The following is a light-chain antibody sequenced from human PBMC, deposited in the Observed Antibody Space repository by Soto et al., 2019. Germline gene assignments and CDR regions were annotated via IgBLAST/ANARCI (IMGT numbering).Light chain of an antibody. CDR3: CSYAGSSTWV. CDR1: SSDVGSYNL. J-gene: IGLJ3*02. CDR2: EGN. Sequence: QSALTQPASVSGSPGQSITISCTGTSSDVGSYNLVSWYQQHPGKAPKLMIYEGNERPSGVSNRFSGSKSGNTASLTISGLRAEDEADYYGCSYAGSSTWVFGGGTKVTVL. V-gene: IGLV2-23*01.